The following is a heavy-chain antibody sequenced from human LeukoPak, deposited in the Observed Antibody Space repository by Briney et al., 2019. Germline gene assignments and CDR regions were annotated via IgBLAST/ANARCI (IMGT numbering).Heavy chain of an antibody. D-gene: IGHD1-26*01. CDR2: IIPIFGSA. CDR1: GGTFSSNG. V-gene: IGHV1-69*13. Sequence: ASVKVSCKASGGTFSSNGISWVRQAPGQGLEWMGGIIPIFGSANYAQKFQGRVTITADESTSTAYMELSSLRSEDTAMYYCARELLEYSGSYYSFFDYWGQGTLVTVSS. CDR3: ARELLEYSGSYYSFFDY. J-gene: IGHJ4*02.